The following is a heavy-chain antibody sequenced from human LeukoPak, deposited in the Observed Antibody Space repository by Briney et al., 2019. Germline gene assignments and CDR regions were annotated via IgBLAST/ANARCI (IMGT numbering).Heavy chain of an antibody. Sequence: SETLSLTCSVSGGSISTYYWSWIRQPPGKGLEWIGYIYYSGSTNYNPSLKSRVTISVDTSKNQFSLNLSSVTAADTAVYYCARGDSGWSADFDYWGRGTLVTVSS. CDR2: IYYSGST. CDR3: ARGDSGWSADFDY. CDR1: GGSISTYY. V-gene: IGHV4-59*01. J-gene: IGHJ4*02. D-gene: IGHD6-19*01.